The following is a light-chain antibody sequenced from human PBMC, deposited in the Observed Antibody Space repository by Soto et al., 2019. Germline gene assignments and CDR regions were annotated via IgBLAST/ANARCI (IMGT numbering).Light chain of an antibody. J-gene: IGKJ4*01. CDR3: QQSYSTLLT. V-gene: IGKV1-39*01. CDR1: QSISSY. Sequence: DIQMTQSPSSLSASVGDRVTITCRASQSISSYLNWYQQKPGKAPKLLIYAASSLQSGVPSRFSGSGSGTDFTRTISSLQPEDFATYYCQQSYSTLLTFGGGTTVEIK. CDR2: AAS.